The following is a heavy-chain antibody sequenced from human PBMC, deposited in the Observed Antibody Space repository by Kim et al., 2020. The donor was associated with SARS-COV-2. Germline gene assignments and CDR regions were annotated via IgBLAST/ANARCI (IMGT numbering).Heavy chain of an antibody. CDR3: ARATTWNGVNFDY. D-gene: IGHD2-8*01. J-gene: IGHJ4*02. V-gene: IGHV3-74*01. Sequence: SAESVKDRFTISRDNANNILYLQMDSLRADDTAVYYCARATTWNGVNFDYWGQGTLVTVSS.